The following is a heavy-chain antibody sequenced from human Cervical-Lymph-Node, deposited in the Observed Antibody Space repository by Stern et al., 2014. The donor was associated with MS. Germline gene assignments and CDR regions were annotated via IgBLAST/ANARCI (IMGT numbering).Heavy chain of an antibody. D-gene: IGHD6-13*01. CDR3: AKDGSSSLTGGAFDI. CDR1: GFTFDDYA. V-gene: IGHV3-9*01. J-gene: IGHJ3*02. CDR2: ICWNSDNI. Sequence: VQLMQSGGGLVQPGRSLRLSCAVSGFTFDDYAMHWVRQAPGKGLEWVSGICWNSDNIGYAESVKGRFTISRDNVKNSLYLQMNTLRPEDTAFYYCAKDGSSSLTGGAFDIWGQGTMVTVSS.